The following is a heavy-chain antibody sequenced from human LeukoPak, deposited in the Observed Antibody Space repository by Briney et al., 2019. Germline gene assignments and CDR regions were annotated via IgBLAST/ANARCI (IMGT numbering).Heavy chain of an antibody. CDR1: GGSISSYY. D-gene: IGHD6-13*01. V-gene: IGHV4-4*07. CDR3: ARGSSSWYDRTYFDY. Sequence: PSETLPLTCTVSGGSISSYYWSWIRQPAGKGLEWIGRIYTSGSTNYNPSLKSRVTMSVDTSKNQFSLKLSSVTAADTAVYYCARGSSSWYDRTYFDYWGQGTLVTVSS. CDR2: IYTSGST. J-gene: IGHJ4*02.